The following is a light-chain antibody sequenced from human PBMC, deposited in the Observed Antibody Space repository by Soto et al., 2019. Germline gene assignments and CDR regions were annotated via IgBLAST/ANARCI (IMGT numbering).Light chain of an antibody. CDR1: SSNIGNNY. V-gene: IGLV1-51*01. J-gene: IGLJ1*01. CDR2: DSN. CDR3: GTWDSSLSAFV. Sequence: QSVMTQPPSVSAAPGQRVTISCSGSSSNIGNNYVSWYQQLPGTAPKLLIYDSNKRPSGIPDRFSGSKSGTSATLGITGLQTGDEPDHYRGTWDSSLSAFVFGPGTKVTVL.